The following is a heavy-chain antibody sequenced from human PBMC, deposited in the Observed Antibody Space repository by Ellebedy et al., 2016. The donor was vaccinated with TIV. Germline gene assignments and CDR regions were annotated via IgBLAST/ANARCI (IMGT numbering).Heavy chain of an antibody. J-gene: IGHJ4*02. CDR1: GASISSYY. CDR2: INHSGST. CDR3: ARGQGRRKATDY. V-gene: IGHV4-34*01. D-gene: IGHD5-12*01. Sequence: SETLSLXXTVSGASISSYYWTWIRQPPGKGLEWIGEINHSGSTNYNPSLKSRVTISVDTSKNQFSLKLRSVTAADTAVYYCARGQGRRKATDYWGQGTLVTVSS.